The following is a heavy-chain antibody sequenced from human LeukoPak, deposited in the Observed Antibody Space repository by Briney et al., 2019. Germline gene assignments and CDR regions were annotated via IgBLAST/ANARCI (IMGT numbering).Heavy chain of an antibody. CDR3: ARDLEYYYDSSAAI. V-gene: IGHV1-2*02. CDR2: INPNSGGT. D-gene: IGHD3-22*01. Sequence: ASVKVSCKASGYTFTGYYMHWVRQAPGQGLEWMGWINPNSGGTNYAQKFQGRVTMTRDTSISTAYMELSRLRSDDTAVYYCARDLEYYYDSSAAIWGQGTMVTVSS. J-gene: IGHJ3*02. CDR1: GYTFTGYY.